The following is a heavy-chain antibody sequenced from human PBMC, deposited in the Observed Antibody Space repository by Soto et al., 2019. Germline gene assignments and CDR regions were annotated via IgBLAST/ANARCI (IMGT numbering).Heavy chain of an antibody. CDR1: GGSISRYF. V-gene: IGHV4-59*08. CDR2: VYDSGTT. J-gene: IGHJ5*02. CDR3: ARVTESTLDP. Sequence: SETLSLTCTVSGGSISRYFWSWIRQPPGKGLEWIGYVYDSGTTHYNPSLESRVTISVDTSKNQFSLKLSSVTAADTAMYYCARVTESTLDPWGQGTLVTVSS. D-gene: IGHD3-10*01.